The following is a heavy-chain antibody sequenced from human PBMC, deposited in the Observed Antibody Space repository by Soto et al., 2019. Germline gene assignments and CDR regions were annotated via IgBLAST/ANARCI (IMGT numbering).Heavy chain of an antibody. J-gene: IGHJ4*02. CDR1: GDSLSSSFYH. CDR3: ARCTTSGYEHFDF. Sequence: QLHLQESGPGLVKPSETLSLTCTVSGDSLSSSFYHWGWIRLPPGRGLEWIASIFYSGSTYYNPSLKNRATISVDTPKNQFSLKLTSVTAADTALYYCARCTTSGYEHFDFWGQGTLVTVSS. V-gene: IGHV4-39*01. D-gene: IGHD5-12*01. CDR2: IFYSGST.